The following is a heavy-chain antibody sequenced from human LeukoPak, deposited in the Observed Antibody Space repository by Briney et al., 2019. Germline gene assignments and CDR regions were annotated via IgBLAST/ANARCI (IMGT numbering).Heavy chain of an antibody. D-gene: IGHD6-19*01. J-gene: IGHJ5*02. CDR1: GFTFSSYG. V-gene: IGHV3-30*02. CDR2: IRYDGRNK. CDR3: ARGDGYSSGWYGYNWFDP. Sequence: GGSLRLSCAASGFTFSSYGMHWVRQAPGKGLEWVAFIRYDGRNKYYADSVKGRFTISRDNSKNTLYLQMNSLRAEDTAVYYCARGDGYSSGWYGYNWFDPWGQGTLVTVSS.